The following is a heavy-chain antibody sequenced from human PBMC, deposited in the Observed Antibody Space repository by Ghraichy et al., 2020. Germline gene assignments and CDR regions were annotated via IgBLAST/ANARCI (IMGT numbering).Heavy chain of an antibody. V-gene: IGHV3-30*18. J-gene: IGHJ6*03. CDR1: GFTFSSYG. CDR2: ISYDGSNK. CDR3: AKDGEFVVPAAILGYYYYYYMDV. D-gene: IGHD2-2*02. Sequence: GGSLRLSCAASGFTFSSYGMHWVRQAPGKGLEWVAVISYDGSNKYYADSVKGRFTISRDNSKNTLYLQMNSLRAEDTAVYYCAKDGEFVVPAAILGYYYYYYMDVWGKGTTVTVSS.